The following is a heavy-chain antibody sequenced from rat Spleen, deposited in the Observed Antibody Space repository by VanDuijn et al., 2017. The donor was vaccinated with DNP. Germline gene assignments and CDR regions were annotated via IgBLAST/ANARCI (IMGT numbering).Heavy chain of an antibody. Sequence: EVHLVGSGGGLVQPGRSLKLSCAASGFTFSKFGMAWVRQAPTKGLEWVAALSFDGSSTYYRGSVKGRFTISRDNAKDTLYLQMYGLRSEDTATYYXARVFGYDGXXXYPXXFDXXXQGXXXTVSS. CDR2: LSFDGSST. J-gene: IGHJ2*01. CDR1: GFTFSKFG. D-gene: IGHD1-12*02. V-gene: IGHV5-29*01. CDR3: ARVFGYDGXXXYPXXFDX.